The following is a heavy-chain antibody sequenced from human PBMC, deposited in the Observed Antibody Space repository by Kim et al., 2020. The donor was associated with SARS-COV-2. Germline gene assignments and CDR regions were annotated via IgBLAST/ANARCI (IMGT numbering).Heavy chain of an antibody. V-gene: IGHV4-4*07. CDR3: AREGDSSGYHYWWDF. CDR1: GGSISNYY. D-gene: IGHD3-22*01. J-gene: IGHJ4*02. CDR2: IHRTEGA. Sequence: SETLSLTCSVSGGSISNYYWSWIRQPAGKGLEWIGRIHRTEGANYNPSLSSRVTVSVDTSRKQFSLKVNSVTAADTAIYYCAREGDSSGYHYWWDFWGQGIRVTVSS.